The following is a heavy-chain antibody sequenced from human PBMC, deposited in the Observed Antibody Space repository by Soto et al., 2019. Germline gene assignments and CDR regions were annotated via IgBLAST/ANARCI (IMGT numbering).Heavy chain of an antibody. Sequence: HPRGYVGLACAAQGLSLERYAMTCVGQAPGKGLEWVSGITGSGDKTYYADSVKGRFIISRDNSENTLYLQMNSLRAEDTALYYCFFD. V-gene: IGHV3-23*01. J-gene: IGHJ3*01. CDR3: FFD. CDR1: GLSLERYA. CDR2: ITGSGDKT.